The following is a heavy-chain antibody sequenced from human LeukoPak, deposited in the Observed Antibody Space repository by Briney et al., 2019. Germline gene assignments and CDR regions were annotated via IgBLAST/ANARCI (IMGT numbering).Heavy chain of an antibody. CDR2: IASDGSST. Sequence: GGSLRLSCAASGFTFSSYWMNWVRQAPGKGLVWVSRIASDGSSTTYADSVKGRFAISRDNSKNTLYLQMNSLRAEDTAVYYCARSQERYDFWSGQTYYGMDVWGQGTTVTVSS. V-gene: IGHV3-74*01. D-gene: IGHD3-3*01. CDR3: ARSQERYDFWSGQTYYGMDV. CDR1: GFTFSSYW. J-gene: IGHJ6*02.